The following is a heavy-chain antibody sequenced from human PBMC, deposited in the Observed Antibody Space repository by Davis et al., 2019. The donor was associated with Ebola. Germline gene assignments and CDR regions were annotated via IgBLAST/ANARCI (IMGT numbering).Heavy chain of an antibody. CDR2: TSYDGSNK. V-gene: IGHV3-30*18. CDR3: AKDENNSGLDN. J-gene: IGHJ4*02. CDR1: GFTFINYG. Sequence: GESLKISCAASGFTFINYGMHWVRQAPGKGLEWVAVTSYDGSNKYYRDSVKGRFTVSRDNSKNMLYLQMNSLRAEDTAVYYCAKDENNSGLDNWGQGTLVTVSS. D-gene: IGHD6-19*01.